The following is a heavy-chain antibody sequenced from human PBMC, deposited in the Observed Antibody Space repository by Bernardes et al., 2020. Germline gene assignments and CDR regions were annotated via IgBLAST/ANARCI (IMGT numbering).Heavy chain of an antibody. CDR1: GGSFSGYY. J-gene: IGHJ6*02. CDR3: ARHIVVVPAAMYYYYYGMDV. V-gene: IGHV4-34*01. CDR2: INHSGST. Sequence: SETLSLTCAVYGGSFSGYYWSWIRQPPWKGLEWIGEINHSGSTNYNPSLKSRVTISVDTSKNQFSLKLSSVTAADTAVYYCARHIVVVPAAMYYYYYGMDVWGQGTTVTVS. D-gene: IGHD2-2*01.